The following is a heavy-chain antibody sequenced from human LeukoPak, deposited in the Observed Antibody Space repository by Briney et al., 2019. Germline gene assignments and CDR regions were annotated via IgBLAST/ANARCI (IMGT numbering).Heavy chain of an antibody. Sequence: SETLSLTCTVSGGSISSSSYYWGWIRQPPGKGLEWIGYIYYSGSTYYNPSLKSRVTISVDTSKNQFSLKLSSVTAADTAVYYCASVDYYDSSGSDYWGQGTLVTVSS. V-gene: IGHV4-31*03. CDR1: GGSISSSSYY. CDR3: ASVDYYDSSGSDY. CDR2: IYYSGST. D-gene: IGHD3-22*01. J-gene: IGHJ4*02.